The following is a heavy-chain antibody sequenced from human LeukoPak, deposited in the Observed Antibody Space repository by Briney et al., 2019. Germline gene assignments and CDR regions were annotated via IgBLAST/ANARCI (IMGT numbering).Heavy chain of an antibody. CDR2: IYPGDSDT. CDR1: GYSFTSNW. Sequence: GESLKISCKGSGYSFTSNWIGWVRQMPGKGLEWMGIIYPGDSDTRYSPSFQGQVTISADKSINTAYLQWSSLKAPDTAMYYCARSRAPGAADAFDIWGQGTMVTVSS. CDR3: ARSRAPGAADAFDI. J-gene: IGHJ3*02. D-gene: IGHD7-27*01. V-gene: IGHV5-51*01.